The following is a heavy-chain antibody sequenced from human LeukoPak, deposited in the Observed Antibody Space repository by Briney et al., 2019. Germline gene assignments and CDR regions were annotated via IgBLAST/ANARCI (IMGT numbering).Heavy chain of an antibody. D-gene: IGHD1-26*01. CDR1: GGSSRGYY. CDR3: ARLDGIVARRGRFDS. Sequence: SETLSLTCAVYGGSSRGYYWNWLWIRQSPGKGLEWIGEINDSGSTNYNPSLKSRVTISVDTSKNQFSLKLSSVTAADTAVYYCARLDGIVARRGRFDSWGQGTLVTVSS. J-gene: IGHJ5*01. V-gene: IGHV4-34*01. CDR2: INDSGST.